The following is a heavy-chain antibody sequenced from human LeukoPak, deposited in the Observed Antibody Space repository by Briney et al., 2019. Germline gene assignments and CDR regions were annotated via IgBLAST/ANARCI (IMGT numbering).Heavy chain of an antibody. Sequence: SETPSLTCTVSCPSITSNYWSWIRQPPGKGLEWIGYISKSGSPDYIPCLKSRVTISVDTSNHQFSLKLRSVTAAHTALYYCARHEGVGWFGDYYMDVWGKGTSVTVSS. V-gene: IGHV4-59*08. CDR1: CPSITSNY. J-gene: IGHJ6*03. CDR2: ISKSGSP. D-gene: IGHD3-10*01. CDR3: ARHEGVGWFGDYYMDV.